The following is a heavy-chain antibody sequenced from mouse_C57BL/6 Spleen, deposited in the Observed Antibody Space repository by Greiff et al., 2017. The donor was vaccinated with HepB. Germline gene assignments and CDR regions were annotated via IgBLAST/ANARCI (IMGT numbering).Heavy chain of an antibody. D-gene: IGHD2-4*01. J-gene: IGHJ4*01. Sequence: EVQLQQSGPELVKPGDSVKISCKASGYSFTGYFMNWVMQSHGKSLEWIGRINPYNGDTFYNQKFKGKATLTVDKSSSTAHMELRSLTSEDSAVYYCARGDYDVDYAMDYWGQGTSVTVSS. CDR2: INPYNGDT. V-gene: IGHV1-20*01. CDR1: GYSFTGYF. CDR3: ARGDYDVDYAMDY.